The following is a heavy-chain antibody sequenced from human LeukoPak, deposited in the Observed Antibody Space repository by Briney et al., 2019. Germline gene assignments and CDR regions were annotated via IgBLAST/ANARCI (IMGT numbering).Heavy chain of an antibody. CDR1: GFTFSSYG. Sequence: GGSLRLSCAASGFTFSSYGMHWVRQAPGKGLEWVAFIRYDGSNKYYADSVTGRFTISRDNSKNTLYLQMTSLRAEDTAEYYCAKSLFTSATGTGRAFHIWGQGTMVTVSS. V-gene: IGHV3-30*02. CDR3: AKSLFTSATGTGRAFHI. D-gene: IGHD1-1*01. CDR2: IRYDGSNK. J-gene: IGHJ3*02.